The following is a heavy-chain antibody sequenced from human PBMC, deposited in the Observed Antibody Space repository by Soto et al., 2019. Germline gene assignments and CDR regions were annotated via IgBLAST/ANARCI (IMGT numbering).Heavy chain of an antibody. V-gene: IGHV4-30-4*01. CDR1: GGSISSGDYY. D-gene: IGHD4-17*01. Sequence: QVQLQESGPGLVKPSQTLSLTCTVSGGSISSGDYYWSWIRQPPGKGLEWFGYIYYSGSTYYNPSLKSRVTISVDTSKHQFSLKLRSVTAADTAVYYCARGGRMTTASGYPNDAFDLWGQGTMVHGSS. CDR2: IYYSGST. CDR3: ARGGRMTTASGYPNDAFDL. J-gene: IGHJ3*01.